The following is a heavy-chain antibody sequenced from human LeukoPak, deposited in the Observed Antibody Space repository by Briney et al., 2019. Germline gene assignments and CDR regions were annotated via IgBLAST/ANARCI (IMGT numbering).Heavy chain of an antibody. CDR1: GFTFSSYA. J-gene: IGHJ4*02. CDR2: ISYDGSNK. Sequence: GGSLRLSCAASGFTFSSYAMHWVRQAPGKGLEWVAVISYDGSNKYYADSVKGRFTISRDNSKNTLYLQMNSLRADDTAVYYCARWGAYSSGWYDYWGQGTLVTVSS. V-gene: IGHV3-30*04. D-gene: IGHD6-19*01. CDR3: ARWGAYSSGWYDY.